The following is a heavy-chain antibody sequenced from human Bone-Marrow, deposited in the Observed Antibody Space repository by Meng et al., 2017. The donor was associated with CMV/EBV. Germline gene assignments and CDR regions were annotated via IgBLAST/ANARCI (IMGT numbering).Heavy chain of an antibody. CDR1: GFTFSSYG. Sequence: GGSLRLSCAASGFTFSSYGMHWVRQAPGKGLEWVAVIWYDGSNKYYADSVKGRFTISRDNSKNTLYLQMNSLRAEDTAVYYCARARRDYDSSGYYNRDEYYFDYWGQGTLVTVSS. CDR2: IWYDGSNK. CDR3: ARARRDYDSSGYYNRDEYYFDY. J-gene: IGHJ4*02. V-gene: IGHV3-33*01. D-gene: IGHD3-22*01.